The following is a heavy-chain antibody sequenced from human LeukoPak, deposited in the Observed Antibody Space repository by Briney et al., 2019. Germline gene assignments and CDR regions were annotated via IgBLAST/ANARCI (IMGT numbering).Heavy chain of an antibody. CDR2: INPNSGGT. Sequence: ASVKVSCKASGYTSTGYYMHWVRQAPGQGLEWMGWINPNSGGTNYAQKFQGRVTMTRDTSISTAYMELSRLRSDDTAVYYCAGMRFGELLFDYWGQGTLVTVSS. J-gene: IGHJ4*02. V-gene: IGHV1-2*02. D-gene: IGHD3-10*01. CDR1: GYTSTGYY. CDR3: AGMRFGELLFDY.